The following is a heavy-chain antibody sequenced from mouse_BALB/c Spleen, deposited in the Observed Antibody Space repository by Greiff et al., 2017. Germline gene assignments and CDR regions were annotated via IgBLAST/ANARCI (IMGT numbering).Heavy chain of an antibody. CDR2: IWSGGST. V-gene: IGHV2-4-1*01. CDR3: ARKGYGSSWGAMDY. Sequence: VQRVESGPGLVQPSQSLSITCTVSGFSLTSYGVHWVRQSPGKGLEWLGVIWSGGSTDYNAAFISRLSISKDNSKSQVFFKMNSLQADDTAIYYCARKGYGSSWGAMDYWGQGTSVTVSS. J-gene: IGHJ4*01. CDR1: GFSLTSYG. D-gene: IGHD1-1*01.